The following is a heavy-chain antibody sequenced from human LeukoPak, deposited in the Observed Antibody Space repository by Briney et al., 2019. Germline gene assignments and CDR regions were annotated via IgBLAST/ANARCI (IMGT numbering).Heavy chain of an antibody. CDR2: INPSGGST. CDR3: ARAGYCSGGSCTTYYYYYGMDV. V-gene: IGHV1-46*01. J-gene: IGHJ6*02. D-gene: IGHD2-15*01. Sequence: GASVKVSCKASGYTLTTYYMHWVRQAPGQGLEWMGIINPSGGSTSYAQKFQDRVTMTRDTSTSTVYMELSSLRSDDTAVYYCARAGYCSGGSCTTYYYYYGMDVWGQGTTVTVSS. CDR1: GYTLTTYY.